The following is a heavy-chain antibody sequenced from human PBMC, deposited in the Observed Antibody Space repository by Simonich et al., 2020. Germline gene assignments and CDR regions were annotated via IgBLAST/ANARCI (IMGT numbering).Heavy chain of an antibody. J-gene: IGHJ4*02. CDR2: IRSKANSYAT. CDR1: GFTFSGSA. CDR3: TRFDYYGSGSYYFDY. D-gene: IGHD3-10*01. Sequence: EVQLVESGGGLVQPGGSLKLSCAASGFTFSGSAMHWVRRASGKGLEWVGRIRSKANSYATEYAASLKGRFTISRDDSKNTAYLQMNSLKTEDTAVYYCTRFDYYGSGSYYFDYWGQGTLVTVSS. V-gene: IGHV3-73*02.